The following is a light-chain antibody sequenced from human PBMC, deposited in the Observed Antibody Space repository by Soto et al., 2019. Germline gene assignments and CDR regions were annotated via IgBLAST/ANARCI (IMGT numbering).Light chain of an antibody. CDR3: ISYTTSSTSYV. CDR1: SSDVGNYNL. V-gene: IGLV2-14*02. Sequence: QSALTQPASVSGPPGQSITISCTGTSSDVGNYNLVSWYQQHPGKAPKLMIFEVSNRPSGVSNRFSGSKSGNTASLTISGLQAEDEADYYCISYTTSSTSYVFGTGTKLTVL. J-gene: IGLJ1*01. CDR2: EVS.